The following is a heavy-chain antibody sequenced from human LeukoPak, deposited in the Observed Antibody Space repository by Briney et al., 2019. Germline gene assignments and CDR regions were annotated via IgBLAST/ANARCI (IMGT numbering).Heavy chain of an antibody. V-gene: IGHV1-2*02. D-gene: IGHD3-22*01. CDR2: INPNTGGT. CDR3: ARSSEGRYYYDSSGFSYYYYYMDV. J-gene: IGHJ6*03. CDR1: GYTFTGYF. Sequence: ASVKVSCKASGYTFTGYFVHWVRQAPGQGLQWMGWINPNTGGTNYAQKFQGRVTMTRDTSISTAYMELSRLRSDDTPVYYCARSSEGRYYYDSSGFSYYYYYMDVWGEGTTVTISS.